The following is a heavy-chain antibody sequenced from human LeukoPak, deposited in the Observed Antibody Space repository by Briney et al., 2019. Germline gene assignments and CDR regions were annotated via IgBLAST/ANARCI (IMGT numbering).Heavy chain of an antibody. CDR2: ISGSGYIT. D-gene: IGHD6-19*01. CDR3: ARDDSGGYSFDS. V-gene: IGHV3-23*01. J-gene: IGHJ4*02. CDR1: GFTFSSYA. Sequence: GGSLRLSCAASGFTFSSYAMSWVRQAPAKGLEWVSAISGSGYITYYADSVKGRFTISRDNSKNTLYLQMNSLRAEDTAVYYCARDDSGGYSFDSWGQGTLVTVSS.